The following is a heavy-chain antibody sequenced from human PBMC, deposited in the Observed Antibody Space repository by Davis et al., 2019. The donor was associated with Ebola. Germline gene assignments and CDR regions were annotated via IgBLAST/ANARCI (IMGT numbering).Heavy chain of an antibody. CDR3: ARESENYPFDY. CDR2: IDTNSGNP. D-gene: IGHD1-7*01. CDR1: GYTFTNYA. Sequence: ASVKVSCKASGYTFTNYAMNWVRQAPGQGLQWMGWIDTNSGNPTYAQVFTGRFVFSLDTSVSTAYLQISSLKAEDTAIYYCARESENYPFDYWGQGTLVTVSS. V-gene: IGHV7-4-1*02. J-gene: IGHJ4*02.